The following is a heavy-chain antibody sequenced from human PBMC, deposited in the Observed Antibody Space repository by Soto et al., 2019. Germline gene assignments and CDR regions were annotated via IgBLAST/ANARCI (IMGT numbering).Heavy chain of an antibody. CDR1: GGTFRSYA. CDR2: IIPFLGTP. V-gene: IGHV1-69*01. D-gene: IGHD2-15*01. CDR3: AGYCSGGGCHVSATDT. Sequence: QVQLVQSGAEVKKPGSSVKVSCKASGGTFRSYAISWVRQAPGQGLEWMGGIIPFLGTPIYTQKFQGRVTITADESTATAFMEVRSLRAADTATYYCAGYCSGGGCHVSATDTWGQGTMVIVSS. J-gene: IGHJ3*01.